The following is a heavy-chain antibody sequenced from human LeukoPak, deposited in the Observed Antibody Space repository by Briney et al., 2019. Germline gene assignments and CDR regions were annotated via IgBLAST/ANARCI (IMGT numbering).Heavy chain of an antibody. CDR2: INPNSGGT. D-gene: IGHD6-19*01. J-gene: IGHJ4*02. V-gene: IGHV1-2*02. CDR3: ARDRAYSSGWYFDY. Sequence: ASVKVSCKASGYSFTGYYMHWVRQAPGQGLEWMGWINPNSGGTKYAQKFQGRVTMTRDMSISTAYMELRRLRSDDTAVYYCARDRAYSSGWYFDYWGQGTLVTVSS. CDR1: GYSFTGYY.